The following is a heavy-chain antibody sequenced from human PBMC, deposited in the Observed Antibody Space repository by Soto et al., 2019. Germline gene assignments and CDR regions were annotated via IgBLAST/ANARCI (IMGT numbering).Heavy chain of an antibody. D-gene: IGHD2-2*01. V-gene: IGHV4-31*01. J-gene: IGHJ4*02. Sequence: QVQLQESGPGLVKPSQTLSLTCTVSGGSISSGGYYWSWIRQHPGKGLEWIGYIYYSGSTYYNPSPKSPVTISVDTSKNPFSLKLSSVTAADTAVYYCARRRSSTSPSPIGYWGQGTLVTVSS. CDR2: IYYSGST. CDR3: ARRRSSTSPSPIGY. CDR1: GGSISSGGYY.